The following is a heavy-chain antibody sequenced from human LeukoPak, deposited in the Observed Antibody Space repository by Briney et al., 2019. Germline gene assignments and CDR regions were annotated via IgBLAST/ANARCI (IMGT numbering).Heavy chain of an antibody. CDR2: IDPNSGGT. Sequence: GASVKVSCKASGYTFTGYHMHLVRQAPGQGLEWMGWIDPNSGGTNYVQKFQGRVTMTRDTSISTAYMELSRLRSDDTAVYYCAGDTGRDGYSVDYWGQGTLVIVSS. J-gene: IGHJ4*02. CDR1: GYTFTGYH. D-gene: IGHD5-24*01. V-gene: IGHV1-2*02. CDR3: AGDTGRDGYSVDY.